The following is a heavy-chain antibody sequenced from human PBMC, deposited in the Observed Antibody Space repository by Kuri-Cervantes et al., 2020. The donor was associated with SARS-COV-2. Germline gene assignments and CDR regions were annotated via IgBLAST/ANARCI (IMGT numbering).Heavy chain of an antibody. J-gene: IGHJ3*02. D-gene: IGHD6-13*01. CDR3: ARDPWGIAAALSAFDI. CDR2: IYYSGST. V-gene: IGHV4-39*07. Sequence: SETLSLTCTVSGCSISSSSYYWGWIRQPPGKGLEWIGSIYYSGSTYYNPSLKSRVTISVDTSKNQFSLKLSSVTAGDTAVYYCARDPWGIAAALSAFDIWGQGTMVTVSS. CDR1: GCSISSSSYY.